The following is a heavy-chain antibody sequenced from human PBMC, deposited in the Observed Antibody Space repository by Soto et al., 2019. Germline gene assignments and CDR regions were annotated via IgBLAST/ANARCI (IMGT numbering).Heavy chain of an antibody. V-gene: IGHV4-4*02. D-gene: IGHD6-13*01. Sequence: PSETLSLSCTASGFPISSNNWWSWVRQPPGKGLEWIGEIYHSGSTNYNPSLKGRVTISVDKSKNQFSLKLSSVTAADTAVYYCARSLIEVAACFYYYYYGMDVWGQGTTVTVSS. J-gene: IGHJ6*02. CDR3: ARSLIEVAACFYYYYYGMDV. CDR1: GFPISSNNW. CDR2: IYHSGST.